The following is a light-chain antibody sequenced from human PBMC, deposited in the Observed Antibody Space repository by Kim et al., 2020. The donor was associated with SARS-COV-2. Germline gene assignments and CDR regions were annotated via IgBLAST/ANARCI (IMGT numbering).Light chain of an antibody. CDR1: QSVSSSY. CDR3: QQYGSSPRT. CDR2: GAS. Sequence: SPGESATLSCRVSQSVSSSYLAWYQQKPGQAPRLLIYGASSRATGIPDRFSGSGSGTDFTLTISRLEPEDFAVYYCQQYGSSPRTFGQGTKVDIK. V-gene: IGKV3-20*01. J-gene: IGKJ1*01.